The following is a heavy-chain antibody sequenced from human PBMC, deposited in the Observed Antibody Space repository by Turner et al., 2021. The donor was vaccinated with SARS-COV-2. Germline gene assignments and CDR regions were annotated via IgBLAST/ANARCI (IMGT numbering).Heavy chain of an antibody. CDR3: ARGGYCSSTSCSPYWYFDL. CDR2: MNPDSGNT. V-gene: IGHV1-8*03. CDR1: GYTFTSYD. Sequence: QVQLVQSGAEVTKPGASVKVSCKAPGYTFTSYDINWVRQATGQGLEWMGWMNPDSGNTAYAQKLQGRVTITRNTSISTAYMELSSLRSEDTAVYYCARGGYCSSTSCSPYWYFDLWGRGTLVTVSS. D-gene: IGHD2-2*01. J-gene: IGHJ2*01.